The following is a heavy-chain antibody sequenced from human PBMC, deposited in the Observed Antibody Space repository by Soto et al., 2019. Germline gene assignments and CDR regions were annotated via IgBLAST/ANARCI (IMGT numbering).Heavy chain of an antibody. Sequence: EVQLVESGGGLILPGGSLRLSCAASGVTVSNNYMRWVRQAPGKGLEWVSLIYSGGDTHYADSVKGRFTISRDSSKNTVYLHMNSLRAEDTAVYYCARDPPGIAAGDAGAWGQGTLVTVSS. D-gene: IGHD6-13*01. J-gene: IGHJ5*02. V-gene: IGHV3-53*01. CDR1: GVTVSNNY. CDR2: IYSGGDT. CDR3: ARDPPGIAAGDAGA.